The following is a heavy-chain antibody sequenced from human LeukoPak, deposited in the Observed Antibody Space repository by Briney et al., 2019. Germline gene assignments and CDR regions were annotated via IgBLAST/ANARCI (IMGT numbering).Heavy chain of an antibody. CDR3: ARVRRYYYGSGSYYNAHYFDY. V-gene: IGHV4-34*01. CDR1: GGSFSGYY. D-gene: IGHD3-10*01. CDR2: INRSGST. Sequence: KPSETLSLTCAVYGGSFSGYYWSWIRQPPGKGLEWIGEINRSGSTNYNPSLKSRVTISVDTSKNQFSLKLSSVTAADTAVYYCARVRRYYYGSGSYYNAHYFDYWGQGTLVTVSS. J-gene: IGHJ4*02.